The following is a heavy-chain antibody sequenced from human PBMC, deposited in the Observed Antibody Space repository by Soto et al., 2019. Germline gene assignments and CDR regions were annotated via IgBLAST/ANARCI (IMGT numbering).Heavy chain of an antibody. CDR3: ARGTSGAIAPYYFDT. CDR2: IISSSSTI. Sequence: PXGSLRLSCAASRVTFSSYSMNWVRQAPGKGLEWVSYIISSSSTIYYADSVKGRFTISRDNAKNSLYLQMNSLRDEDTAVYYCARGTSGAIAPYYFDTWGQGTLVTVSS. V-gene: IGHV3-48*02. CDR1: RVTFSSYS. D-gene: IGHD1-26*01. J-gene: IGHJ4*02.